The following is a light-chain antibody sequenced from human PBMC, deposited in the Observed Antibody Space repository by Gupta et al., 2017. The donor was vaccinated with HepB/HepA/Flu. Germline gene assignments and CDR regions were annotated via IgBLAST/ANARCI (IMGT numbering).Light chain of an antibody. J-gene: IGLJ2*01. CDR2: DVS. CDR3: SSYTSTSTVV. Sequence: QSALTQPASVSGPPGQSITISCTGTSSDVGSYDFVSWYQQHPGKAPKLMIYDVSNRPSGVSNRFSGSKSGYTASLTISGLQSEDEADYYCSSYTSTSTVVFGGGTKLTVL. V-gene: IGLV2-14*01. CDR1: SSDVGSYDF.